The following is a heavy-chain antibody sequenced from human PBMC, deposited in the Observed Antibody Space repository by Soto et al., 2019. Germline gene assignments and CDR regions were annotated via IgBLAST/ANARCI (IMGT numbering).Heavy chain of an antibody. CDR1: GFTFSAHY. J-gene: IGHJ6*02. V-gene: IGHV3-11*01. CDR2: ISGSGDTI. D-gene: IGHD4-4*01. CDR3: ARDRQPSSYIGLDV. Sequence: GGSLRLSCEASGFTFSAHYMSCVRQAPGKGLEWVSHISGSGDTIYYADSVKGRFTISRDNAKNSLYLQMNSLRAEDTAVYYCARDRQPSSYIGLDVWGQGTTVTVSS.